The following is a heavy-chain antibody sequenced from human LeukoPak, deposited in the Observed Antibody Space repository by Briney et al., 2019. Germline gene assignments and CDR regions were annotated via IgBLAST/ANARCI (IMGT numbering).Heavy chain of an antibody. CDR1: GYTFIGHY. Sequence: ASVKVSRMASGYTFIGHYIHWLRQAPGQGLERVWWIYPYSGVTNYADTLQGRVTLTRDTSSSPSYMRLNSVRSEDTAVYYCARDHNDDSCSSGPGTVWFDPWGQGTLVTVSS. D-gene: IGHD3-3*01. V-gene: IGHV1-2*02. J-gene: IGHJ5*02. CDR2: IYPYSGVT. CDR3: ARDHNDDSCSSGPGTVWFDP.